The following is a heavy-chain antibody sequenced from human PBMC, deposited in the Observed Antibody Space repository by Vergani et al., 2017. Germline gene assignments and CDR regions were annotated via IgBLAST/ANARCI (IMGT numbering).Heavy chain of an antibody. CDR3: ARDIGTTVTTGLFDY. V-gene: IGHV3-30*01. Sequence: QVQLVESGGGVVQPGRSLRLSCAASGFTFSSYAMHWVRQAPGKGLEWVAVISYDGSNKYYADSVTGRFTISRDNSKNTLYLQMNSLRAEDTAVYYCARDIGTTVTTGLFDYWGQGTLVTVSS. J-gene: IGHJ4*02. D-gene: IGHD4-17*01. CDR1: GFTFSSYA. CDR2: ISYDGSNK.